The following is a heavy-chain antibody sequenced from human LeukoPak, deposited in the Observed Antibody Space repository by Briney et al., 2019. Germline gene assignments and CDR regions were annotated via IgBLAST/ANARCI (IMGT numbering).Heavy chain of an antibody. Sequence: SGGSLRLSCTASGFTFSSYAMSWVRQPPGKGLEWVSIIYSGGTTYYADSVQGRFTISRDNSKNTVYLQMNSLRVEDTAVYYCARDPRTTGKSNYGMDVWGQGTTVTVSS. CDR2: IYSGGTT. V-gene: IGHV3-53*01. J-gene: IGHJ6*02. D-gene: IGHD4-17*01. CDR1: GFTFSSYA. CDR3: ARDPRTTGKSNYGMDV.